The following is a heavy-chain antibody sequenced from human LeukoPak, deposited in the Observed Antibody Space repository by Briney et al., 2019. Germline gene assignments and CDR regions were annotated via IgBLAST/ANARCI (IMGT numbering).Heavy chain of an antibody. Sequence: PSETLSLTCTVSGGSISSSSYYWGWIRQPPRKGLEWIGSIYHNGNTYYNPSLKSRVTISVDTSKNEFSLKLSSVTAADTAVYYCATYSGAHHKTFDDWGQGTLVTVSS. V-gene: IGHV4-39*07. CDR2: IYHNGNT. CDR3: ATYSGAHHKTFDD. D-gene: IGHD1-26*01. CDR1: GGSISSSSYY. J-gene: IGHJ4*02.